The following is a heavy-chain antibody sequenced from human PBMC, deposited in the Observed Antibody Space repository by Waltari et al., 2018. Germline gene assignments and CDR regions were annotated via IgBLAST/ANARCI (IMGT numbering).Heavy chain of an antibody. CDR3: AIDLGTGSMSSWYSWFEP. Sequence: EVQLVESGGGLAQPGGSLRLSCEVCGFTLSNSELNWLRQAPGMGPVVLAYMSSRGTTLSSADSGVGRFSRSRENSINSLNLQMTDLRAEDSGTYYCAIDLGTGSMSSWYSWFEPWGQGAQVTVSP. J-gene: IGHJ5*02. CDR1: GFTLSNSE. CDR2: MSSRGTTL. D-gene: IGHD6-13*01. V-gene: IGHV3-48*03.